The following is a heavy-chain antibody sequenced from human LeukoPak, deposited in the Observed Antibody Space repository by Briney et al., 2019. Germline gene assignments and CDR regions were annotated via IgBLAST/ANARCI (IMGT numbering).Heavy chain of an antibody. CDR1: GGTFSSYA. CDR3: ARESGYLPLDY. CDR2: IIPILGIA. D-gene: IGHD6-13*01. Sequence: SVKVSCKASGGTFSSYAISWVRQAPGQGLEWMGRIIPILGIANYAQKFQGRVTITADKSTSTAYMELSSLRSEDTAVYYCARESGYLPLDYWGQGTLVTVSS. J-gene: IGHJ4*02. V-gene: IGHV1-69*04.